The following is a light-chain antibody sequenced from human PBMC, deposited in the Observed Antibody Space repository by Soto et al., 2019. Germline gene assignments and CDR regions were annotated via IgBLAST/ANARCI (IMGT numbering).Light chain of an antibody. CDR1: SSNIGAGYD. J-gene: IGLJ2*01. Sequence: QSVLTQPPSVSGAPGQRVTISCTGSSSNIGAGYDVHWYQQLPGRTPKLLIYGNTNRPSGVPHRFSGSKSGTSASLAITGLQAEDEADYYCLSFDSRLSVVFGGGTKVTVL. CDR2: GNT. CDR3: LSFDSRLSVV. V-gene: IGLV1-40*01.